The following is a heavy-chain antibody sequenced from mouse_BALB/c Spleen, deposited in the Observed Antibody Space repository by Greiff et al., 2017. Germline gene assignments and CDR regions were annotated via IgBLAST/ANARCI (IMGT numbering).Heavy chain of an antibody. D-gene: IGHD2-4*01. CDR2: ISSGSSTI. CDR1: GFTFSSFG. J-gene: IGHJ4*01. CDR3: AASTMITTRAMDY. V-gene: IGHV5-17*02. Sequence: EVKVVESGGGLVQPGGSRKLSCAASGFTFSSFGMHWVRQAPEKGLEWVAYISSGSSTIYYADTVKGRFTISRDNPKNTLFLQMTSLRSEDTAMYYCAASTMITTRAMDYWGQGTSVTVSS.